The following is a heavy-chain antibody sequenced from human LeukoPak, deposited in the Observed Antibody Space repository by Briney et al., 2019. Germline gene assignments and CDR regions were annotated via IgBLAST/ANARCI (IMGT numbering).Heavy chain of an antibody. CDR2: IIPIFGTA. CDR1: GGTFSSYA. V-gene: IGHV1-69*13. D-gene: IGHD2-2*01. Sequence: SVKVSCKASGGTFSSYAISWVRQAPGQGFEWMGGIIPIFGTANYAQKFQGRVTITADESTSTAYMELSSLRSEDTAVYYCARDLVGWFDPWGQGTLVTVSS. CDR3: ARDLVGWFDP. J-gene: IGHJ5*02.